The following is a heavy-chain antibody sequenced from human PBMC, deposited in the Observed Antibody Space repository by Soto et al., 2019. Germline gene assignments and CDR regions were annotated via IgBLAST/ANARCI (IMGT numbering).Heavy chain of an antibody. CDR3: APRDPGNY. CDR1: GYTFTTYY. Sequence: QVQLVQSGAEVKKPGASVKVSCKASGYTFTTYYMHWVRQAPGQGLEWMGIISPDGGRTSYAQKSQGKAPMTRETSTTTVSRKLSSLRSEDPPVYYCAPRDPGNYWGREPWSPSPQ. V-gene: IGHV1-46*01. J-gene: IGHJ4*02. CDR2: ISPDGGRT.